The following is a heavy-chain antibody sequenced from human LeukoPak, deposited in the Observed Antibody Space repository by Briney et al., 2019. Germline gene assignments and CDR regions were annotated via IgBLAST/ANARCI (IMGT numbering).Heavy chain of an antibody. J-gene: IGHJ4*02. CDR2: IYSAGST. CDR1: GFSVSVKY. V-gene: IGHV3-66*01. Sequence: PGGSLRLSCAASGFSVSVKYMNWVRQAPGKGLEWVSVIYSAGSTYYADSVKGRFTISRDNSENTLYLQMNSLRVEDTAVYYCARRTGSAIDYWGQGTLVTVSS. D-gene: IGHD1-26*01. CDR3: ARRTGSAIDY.